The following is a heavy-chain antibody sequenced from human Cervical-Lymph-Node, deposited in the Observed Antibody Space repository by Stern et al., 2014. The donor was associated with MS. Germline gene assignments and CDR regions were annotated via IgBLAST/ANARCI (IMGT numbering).Heavy chain of an antibody. D-gene: IGHD3-9*01. V-gene: IGHV4-31*03. CDR3: ARGYDILTGLDY. CDR2: IYYSGST. CDR1: GGSIRSGGYH. J-gene: IGHJ4*02. Sequence: VQLVESVPGLVKPSQTLSLTCTVSGGSIRSGGYHCSSIRQHPAKGLEWIGYIYYSGSTYYNPSLKSRVTISVDTSKNQFSLKLSSVTAADTAVYYCARGYDILTGLDYWGQGTLVTVSS.